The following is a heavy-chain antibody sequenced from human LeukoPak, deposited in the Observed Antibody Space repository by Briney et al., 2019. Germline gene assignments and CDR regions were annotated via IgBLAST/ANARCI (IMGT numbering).Heavy chain of an antibody. D-gene: IGHD3-10*01. CDR1: GGSISSGGYY. Sequence: SETLSLTCSVSGGSISSGGYYWPWLRQHPGRGLEWIGYIFYSGSTYYNPSLKGQFTISVDTSKNQFSLKLNSVTVADTAVYYCARTAGVINGFDLWGQGTLVTVSS. CDR3: ARTAGVINGFDL. V-gene: IGHV4-31*01. CDR2: IFYSGST. J-gene: IGHJ4*02.